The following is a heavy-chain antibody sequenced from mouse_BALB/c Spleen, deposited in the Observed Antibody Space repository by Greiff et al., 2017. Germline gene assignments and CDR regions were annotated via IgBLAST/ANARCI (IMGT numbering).Heavy chain of an antibody. D-gene: IGHD1-1*01. CDR3: AREDYYGSWFAY. Sequence: DVKLVESGPGLVKPSQSLSLTCTVTGYSITSDYAWNWIRQFPGNKLEWMGYISYSGSTSYNPSLKSRISITRDTSKNQFFLQLNSVTTEDTATYYCAREDYYGSWFAYWGQGTLVTVSA. CDR2: ISYSGST. CDR1: GYSITSDYA. V-gene: IGHV3-2*02. J-gene: IGHJ3*01.